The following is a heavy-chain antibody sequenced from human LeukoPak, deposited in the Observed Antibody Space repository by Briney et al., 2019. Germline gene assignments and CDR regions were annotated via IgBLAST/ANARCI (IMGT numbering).Heavy chain of an antibody. CDR3: ARVDIVVVPAAHYFDY. CDR2: INTNSGGA. J-gene: IGHJ4*02. V-gene: IGHV1-2*02. D-gene: IGHD2-2*01. Sequence: APVKVSCKASGYTFTGYYMHWVRQAPGQGLEWMGWINTNSGGANYAQKFQGRVTMTRDTSISTAYMELSRLRSDDTAVYYCARVDIVVVPAAHYFDYWGQGTLVTVSA. CDR1: GYTFTGYY.